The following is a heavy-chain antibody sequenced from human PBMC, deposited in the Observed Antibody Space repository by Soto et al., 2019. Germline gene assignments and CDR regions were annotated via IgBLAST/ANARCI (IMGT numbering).Heavy chain of an antibody. CDR2: IYTSGST. CDR1: GDSMTKYY. V-gene: IGHV4-4*07. CDR3: ARTVGAAYYFDF. D-gene: IGHD1-26*01. Sequence: PSETLSLTCTVSGDSMTKYYWSWIRQSAGKGLEWIGRIYTSGSTNYNPSLKSRVTMSIDTSNKHFSLSLKSVTAADTAVYYCARTVGAAYYFDFWGQGALVPVSS. J-gene: IGHJ4*02.